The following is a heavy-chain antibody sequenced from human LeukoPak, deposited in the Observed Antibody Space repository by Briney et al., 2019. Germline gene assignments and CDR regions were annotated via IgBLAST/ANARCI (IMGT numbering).Heavy chain of an antibody. D-gene: IGHD1-26*01. CDR1: GYTFTGYY. CDR2: INPDSGDT. Sequence: ASVKVSCKASGYTFTGYYMHWVRQATGQGLEWMGWINPDSGDTTYAQKFQGRVTMTRDTSISTAYMELGRLTSDDTAVYYCAREEGSYPESLDSWGQGSLVTVSS. CDR3: AREEGSYPESLDS. V-gene: IGHV1-2*02. J-gene: IGHJ4*02.